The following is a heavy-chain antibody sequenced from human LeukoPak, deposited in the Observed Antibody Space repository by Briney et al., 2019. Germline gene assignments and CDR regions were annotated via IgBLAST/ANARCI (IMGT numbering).Heavy chain of an antibody. CDR2: ISSSSSYI. J-gene: IGHJ4*02. CDR1: GFTFSSYS. Sequence: GGSLRLSCAASGFTFSSYSMNWVRQAPGKGLEWVSSISSSSSYIYYADSVKGRFTISRDNAKNSLYLQMNSLRAEDTAVYYCARDRSDDYGDYGEDYWGQGTLVTVSS. V-gene: IGHV3-21*01. D-gene: IGHD4-17*01. CDR3: ARDRSDDYGDYGEDY.